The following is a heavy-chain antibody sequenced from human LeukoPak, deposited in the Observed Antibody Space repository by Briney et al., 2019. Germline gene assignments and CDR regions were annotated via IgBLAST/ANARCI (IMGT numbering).Heavy chain of an antibody. V-gene: IGHV4-30-2*01. CDR3: ARTIDYYGSGSPTPNFDY. D-gene: IGHD3-10*01. J-gene: IGHJ4*02. CDR1: GASISSGPYS. CDR2: IYHTGNT. Sequence: SQTLSLTCAVSGASISSGPYSWAWIRQPPGKGLEWIGYIYHTGNTYFNPSLKSRVTISLDKSNNHFSLKLSSVTAADTAVYYCARTIDYYGSGSPTPNFDYWGQGTLVTASS.